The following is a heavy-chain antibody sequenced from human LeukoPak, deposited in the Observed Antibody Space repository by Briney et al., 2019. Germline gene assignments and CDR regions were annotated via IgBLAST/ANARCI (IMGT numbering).Heavy chain of an antibody. Sequence: AAVKVSRKASGGTFSSYAISWVRQAPGQGLEWMGGIIPIFGTANYAQKFQGRVTITTDESTSTAYMELSSLRSEDTAVYYCARALLGGYSYGLEGLHRALDYWGQGTLVTVSS. CDR3: ARALLGGYSYGLEGLHRALDY. CDR2: IIPIFGTA. J-gene: IGHJ4*02. CDR1: GGTFSSYA. V-gene: IGHV1-69*05. D-gene: IGHD5-18*01.